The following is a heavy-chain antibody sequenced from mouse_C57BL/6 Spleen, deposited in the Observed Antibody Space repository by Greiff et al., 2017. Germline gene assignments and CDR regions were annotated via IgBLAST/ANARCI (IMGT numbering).Heavy chain of an antibody. Sequence: VKLQESGAELVRPGTSVKVSCKASGYAFTNYLIEWVKQRPGQGLEWIGVINPGSGGTNYNEKFKGKATLTADKSSSTAYMQLSSLTSEDSAVYFCARSRVMDYWGQGTSVTVSS. V-gene: IGHV1-54*01. CDR3: ARSRVMDY. CDR2: INPGSGGT. CDR1: GYAFTNYL. J-gene: IGHJ4*01.